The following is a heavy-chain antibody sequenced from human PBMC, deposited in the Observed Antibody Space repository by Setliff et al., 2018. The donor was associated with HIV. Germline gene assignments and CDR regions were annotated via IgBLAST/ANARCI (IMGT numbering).Heavy chain of an antibody. CDR2: SKNKASRYAT. CDR1: GFTFDAHC. CDR3: VRGAVGVSAFDY. J-gene: IGHJ4*02. D-gene: IGHD1-26*01. Sequence: GGSLRLSCTTSGFTFDAHCMDWVRQAPGKGLEWVARSKNKASRYATQYAASVKGRFTVSRDGSENSLYLQMNNLKSEDTAVYYCVRGAVGVSAFDYWGQGTLVTVSS. V-gene: IGHV3-72*01.